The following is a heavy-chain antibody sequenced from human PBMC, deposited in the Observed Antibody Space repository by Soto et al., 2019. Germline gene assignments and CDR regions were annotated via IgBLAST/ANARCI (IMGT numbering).Heavy chain of an antibody. J-gene: IGHJ4*02. D-gene: IGHD3-16*01. CDR1: GFTFSSYA. Sequence: TGGSLRLSCAASGFTFSSYAMSWVRQAPGKGLEWVSAISGSGGSTYYADSVKGRFTISRDNSKNTLYLQMNSLRAEDTAVYYCANLPYALYDYIWEPAGYWGQGTLVTVSS. CDR3: ANLPYALYDYIWEPAGY. CDR2: ISGSGGST. V-gene: IGHV3-23*01.